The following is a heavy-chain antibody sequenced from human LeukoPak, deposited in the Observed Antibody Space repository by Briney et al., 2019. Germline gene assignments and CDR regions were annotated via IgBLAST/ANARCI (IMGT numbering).Heavy chain of an antibody. J-gene: IGHJ4*02. V-gene: IGHV4-59*11. D-gene: IGHD3-3*01. CDR1: GGSISSHY. Sequence: SETLSLTCTVSGGSISSHYWSWIRQPPGKGLEWIGYIYYSGSTNYNPSLKSRVTISVDTSKNQSSLKLRSVPAADTAVYYCARASYYYDFWSGYYPYYFDYWGQGTLVTVSS. CDR3: ARASYYYDFWSGYYPYYFDY. CDR2: IYYSGST.